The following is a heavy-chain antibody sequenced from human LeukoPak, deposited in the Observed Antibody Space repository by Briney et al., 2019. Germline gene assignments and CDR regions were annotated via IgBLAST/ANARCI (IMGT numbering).Heavy chain of an antibody. V-gene: IGHV3-9*01. Sequence: GRSLRLSCAASGFTFDDYAMHWVRQAPGKGLEWVSGISWNSGSIGYADSVKGRFTISRDNAKDSLYLQMNSLRAEDTALYYCAKDIGGYSSSRYYYGMDVWGQGTTVTVSS. CDR1: GFTFDDYA. CDR2: ISWNSGSI. J-gene: IGHJ6*02. CDR3: AKDIGGYSSSRYYYGMDV. D-gene: IGHD6-13*01.